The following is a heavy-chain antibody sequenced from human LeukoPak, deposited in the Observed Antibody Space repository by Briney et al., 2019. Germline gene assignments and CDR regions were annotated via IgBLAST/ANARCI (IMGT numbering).Heavy chain of an antibody. CDR3: ARKSGGPFDY. J-gene: IGHJ4*02. V-gene: IGHV6-1*01. Sequence: SQTLSLTCAISGDTASSNSAAWNWIRLSPSRGLEWLGRTYYRYKWYNHYAVSVKSRITINPGTSKNQFSLQLNSVTPEDTAVYYCARKSGGPFDYWGKGTLVTVSS. CDR1: GDTASSNSAA. D-gene: IGHD3-16*01. CDR2: TYYRYKWYN.